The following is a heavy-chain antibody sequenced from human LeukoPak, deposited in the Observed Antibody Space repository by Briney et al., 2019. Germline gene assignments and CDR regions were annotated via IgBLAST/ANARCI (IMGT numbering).Heavy chain of an antibody. D-gene: IGHD5-18*01. J-gene: IGHJ3*02. CDR3: ARDRGYSYGCDAFDI. CDR2: IYYSGSI. Sequence: SETLSLTCTVSGGSISRGGYYWSWIRQHPGKSLEYIGYIYYSGSIYYNPSLKSRVTISLDPSKNQFSLKLSSVTAADTAVYYCARDRGYSYGCDAFDIWGQGTMVTVSS. CDR1: GGSISRGGYY. V-gene: IGHV4-31*03.